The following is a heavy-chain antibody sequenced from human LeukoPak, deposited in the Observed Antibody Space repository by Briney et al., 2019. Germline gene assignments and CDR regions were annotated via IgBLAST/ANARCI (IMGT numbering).Heavy chain of an antibody. CDR1: GFTFSTYA. J-gene: IGHJ3*02. CDR2: ISYDGTTK. V-gene: IGHV3-30-3*01. Sequence: PGRSLRLSCAASGFTFSTYAMHWVRQAPGKGLEGVAVISYDGTTKYHADSVKGRFTISRDNSKNTLYLQMNTLRAEDTAVYYCARVRIVGSTYDAFDIWGQGTMVTVSS. D-gene: IGHD1-26*01. CDR3: ARVRIVGSTYDAFDI.